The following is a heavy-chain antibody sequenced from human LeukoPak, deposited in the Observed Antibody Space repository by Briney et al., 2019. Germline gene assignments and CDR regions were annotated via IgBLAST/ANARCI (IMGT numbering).Heavy chain of an antibody. CDR2: ISYDGSNK. V-gene: IGHV3-30-3*01. CDR1: GFTFSSYA. D-gene: IGHD2-2*01. CDR3: AREMLGSPAARDLWAFDI. Sequence: PGRSLRLSCAASGFTFSSYAMHWVRQAPGKGLEWVAVISYDGSNKYYADSVKGRFTISRDNSKNTLYLQMNSLRAEDTAVYYCAREMLGSPAARDLWAFDIWGQGTMVTVSS. J-gene: IGHJ3*02.